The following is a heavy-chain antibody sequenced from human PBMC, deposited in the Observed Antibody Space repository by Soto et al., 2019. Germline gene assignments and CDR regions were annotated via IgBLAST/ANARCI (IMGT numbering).Heavy chain of an antibody. CDR3: AKDADPALYTTAWYYFDN. CDR2: IIAISGTA. V-gene: IGHV1-69*13. Sequence: SVKVSCKASGGTFSSFAISWVRQAPGQGLEWMGGIIAISGTANYAQKFQGSVTITADDFTSTAYMDLSSLRFEDTAVYYCAKDADPALYTTAWYYFDNWGQGTVVTVSS. D-gene: IGHD6-19*01. CDR1: GGTFSSFA. J-gene: IGHJ4*02.